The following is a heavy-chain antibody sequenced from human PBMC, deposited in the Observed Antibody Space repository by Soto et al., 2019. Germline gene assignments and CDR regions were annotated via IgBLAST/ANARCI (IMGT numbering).Heavy chain of an antibody. CDR2: IRGDGGYT. CDR3: ARDHYGTNSIDY. Sequence: EVQLVESGGALVQPGGSLRLSCAASGFAFSSYWMHWVRHVPGKGLVYVSRIRGDGGYTNYADSVKGRFTISRDNAKNTLYLQMNSLRPEDTAVFYCARDHYGTNSIDYWGQGTLVTVSS. D-gene: IGHD2-8*01. J-gene: IGHJ4*02. V-gene: IGHV3-74*01. CDR1: GFAFSSYW.